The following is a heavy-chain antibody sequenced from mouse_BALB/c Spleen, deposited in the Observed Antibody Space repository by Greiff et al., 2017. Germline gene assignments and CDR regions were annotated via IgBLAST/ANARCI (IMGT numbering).Heavy chain of an antibody. CDR3: TSGGTPVPLDY. J-gene: IGHJ2*01. CDR2: IDPETGGT. D-gene: IGHD2-14*01. V-gene: IGHV1-15*01. CDR1: GYTFTDYE. Sequence: QVQLQQSGAELVRPGASVTLSCKASGYTFTDYEMYWVKQTPVHGLEWIGAIDPETGGTAYNQKFKGKATLTADKSSSTAYMELRSLKSEDSAVYYCTSGGTPVPLDYWGQGTTLTVSS.